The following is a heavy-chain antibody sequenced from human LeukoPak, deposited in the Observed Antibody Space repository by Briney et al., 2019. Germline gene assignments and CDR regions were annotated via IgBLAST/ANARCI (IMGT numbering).Heavy chain of an antibody. V-gene: IGHV3-23*01. CDR1: GFTFNSYA. J-gene: IGHJ6*02. Sequence: GGSLRLSCAASGFTFNSYAMGWVRQAPGKGLEWVSSISRSGRDTFYADSVKGRLTISRGEPKNTLYLQMDSLRVEDTAIYYCAERSHGDYYYGMDVWGQGTTVTVSS. CDR3: AERSHGDYYYGMDV. CDR2: ISRSGRDT. D-gene: IGHD4-17*01.